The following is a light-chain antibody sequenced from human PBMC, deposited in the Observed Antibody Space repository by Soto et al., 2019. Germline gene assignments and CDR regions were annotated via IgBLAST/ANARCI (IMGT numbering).Light chain of an antibody. Sequence: DIQMTQSPSSLSASVGDRVTITCRASQSIVRYLNWYQQKPGKAPKLLIYAASSLQSGVPSTFSGSGSGTDFTLTISRLQPEDFATYYCQQSYSTRRTFGQGTKVDIK. V-gene: IGKV1-39*01. J-gene: IGKJ1*01. CDR1: QSIVRY. CDR2: AAS. CDR3: QQSYSTRRT.